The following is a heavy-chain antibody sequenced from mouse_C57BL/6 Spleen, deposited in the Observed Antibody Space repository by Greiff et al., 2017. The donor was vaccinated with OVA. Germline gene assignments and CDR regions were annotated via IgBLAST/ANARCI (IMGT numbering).Heavy chain of an antibody. CDR3: VREDGLLRSFFDY. CDR1: GFSFNTYA. D-gene: IGHD1-1*01. V-gene: IGHV10-1*01. CDR2: IRSKSNNYAT. J-gene: IGHJ2*01. Sequence: DVMLVESGGGLVQPKGSLKLSCAASGFSFNTYAMNWVRQAPGKGLEWVARIRSKSNNYATYYADSVKDRFTISRDDSESMLYLQMNNLKTEDTAMYYCVREDGLLRSFFDYWGQGTTLTVSS.